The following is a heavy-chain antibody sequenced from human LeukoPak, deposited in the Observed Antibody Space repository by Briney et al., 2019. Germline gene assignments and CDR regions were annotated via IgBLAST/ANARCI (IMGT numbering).Heavy chain of an antibody. V-gene: IGHV1-2*06. D-gene: IGHD6-13*01. CDR1: GYTFTGYY. J-gene: IGHJ4*02. CDR2: INPNSGGT. CDR3: ARGSSSWYYFDY. Sequence: GASVKVSCKASGYTFTGYYMHWVRQAPGQGLEWMGRINPNSGGTNYAQKFQGRVTMTRDTFISTAYMELSRLRSDDTAVYYCARGSSSWYYFDYWGQGTLVTVSS.